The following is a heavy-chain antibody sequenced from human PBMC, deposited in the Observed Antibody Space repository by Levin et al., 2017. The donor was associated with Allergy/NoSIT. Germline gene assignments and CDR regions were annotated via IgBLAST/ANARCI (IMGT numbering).Heavy chain of an antibody. J-gene: IGHJ4*02. V-gene: IGHV1-2*02. Sequence: ASVKVSCKASGYTFTDYFMHWVRQAPGQGLEWMGWINLNSGGTKYAQKLQGRVTMTRDTSISTAYMELNRLTSDDTAVYYCARDPDQPLPIDFWGQGTLVTVSS. CDR3: ARDPDQPLPIDF. CDR1: GYTFTDYF. CDR2: INLNSGGT. D-gene: IGHD2-2*01.